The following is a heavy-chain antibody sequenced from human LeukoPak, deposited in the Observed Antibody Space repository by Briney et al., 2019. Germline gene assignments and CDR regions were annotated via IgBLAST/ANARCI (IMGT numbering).Heavy chain of an antibody. V-gene: IGHV3-23*01. CDR3: AKSRRIAVNYYYYMDV. CDR2: ISGSGGST. D-gene: IGHD6-19*01. J-gene: IGHJ6*03. CDR1: GFTFSSYA. Sequence: GESLKISCAASGFTFSSYAMSWVRQAPGKGLEWVSAISGSGGSTYYADSVKGRFTISRDNSKNTLYLQMNSLRAEDTAVYYCAKSRRIAVNYYYYMDVWGKGTTVTVSS.